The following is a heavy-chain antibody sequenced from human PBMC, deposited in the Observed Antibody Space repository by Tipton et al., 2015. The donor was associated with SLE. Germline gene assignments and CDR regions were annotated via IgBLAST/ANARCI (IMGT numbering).Heavy chain of an antibody. CDR3: ARVGAASGARYFDP. J-gene: IGHJ5*02. V-gene: IGHV4-31*03. D-gene: IGHD3-16*01. CDR1: GHSISSGYY. CDR2: IYYTMSA. Sequence: TLSLTCNVSGHSISSGYYWSWIRQHPGKGLEWIGYIYYTMSAYYNPSLKSRLNISVDRSNNQFSLKLTSVTAADTAVYYCARVGAASGARYFDPWGQGMLVTVSS.